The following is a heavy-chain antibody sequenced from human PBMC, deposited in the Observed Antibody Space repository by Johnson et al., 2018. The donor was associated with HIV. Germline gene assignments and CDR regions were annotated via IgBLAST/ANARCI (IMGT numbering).Heavy chain of an antibody. J-gene: IGHJ3*02. CDR3: ARAVGFDYGRGDAFDI. D-gene: IGHD4-17*01. V-gene: IGHV3-66*01. CDR1: GFTVSSNY. CDR2: IYSGYST. Sequence: MQLVESGGGLVQPGGSLRLSCAASGFTVSSNYMSWVRQAPGKGLEWVSVIYSGYSTYYADSVKGRFTISRDNSKNKLYLQMNSLRAEDTAFYYCARAVGFDYGRGDAFDIWGQGTMVTVSS.